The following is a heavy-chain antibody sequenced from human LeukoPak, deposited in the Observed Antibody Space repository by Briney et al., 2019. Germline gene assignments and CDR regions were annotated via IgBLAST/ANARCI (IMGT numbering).Heavy chain of an antibody. V-gene: IGHV1-18*01. J-gene: IGHJ4*02. CDR1: GYTFTSYG. D-gene: IGHD2-21*02. Sequence: GASVKVSCKASGYTFTSYGIGWVRQAPGQGLEWMGWISAYNGNTNYAQKLQGRVTMTTDTSTSTAYMELRSLRSDDTAVYYCARDPLAYCGGDCYPKPLDYWGQGTLVTVSS. CDR3: ARDPLAYCGGDCYPKPLDY. CDR2: ISAYNGNT.